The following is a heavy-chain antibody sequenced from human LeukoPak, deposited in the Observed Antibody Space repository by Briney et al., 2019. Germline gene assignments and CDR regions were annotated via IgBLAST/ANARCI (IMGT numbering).Heavy chain of an antibody. J-gene: IGHJ4*02. D-gene: IGHD3-9*01. Sequence: SETLSLTCTVSGGSISSYYWSWIRQPPGKGLEWIGYIYYSGSTNYNPSLKSRVTISVDTSKNQFSLKLTSVTAADTAVYYCAREVYYDILTGYYAYFDYWGQGILVTVSS. CDR3: AREVYYDILTGYYAYFDY. V-gene: IGHV4-59*01. CDR1: GGSISSYY. CDR2: IYYSGST.